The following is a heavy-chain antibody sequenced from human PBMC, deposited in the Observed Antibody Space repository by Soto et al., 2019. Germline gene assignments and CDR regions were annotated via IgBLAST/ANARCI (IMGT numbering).Heavy chain of an antibody. V-gene: IGHV1-46*01. D-gene: IGHD3-3*01. J-gene: IGHJ6*02. CDR2: INPSGGST. Sequence: ASVKVSCKASGYTFTSYYMHWVRQAPGQGLEWMGIINPSGGSTSYAQKFQGRVTMTRDTSTSTVYMELSSLRSEDTAVYYCAREGITIFGVVHKYYYGMDVWGQGTTVTVSS. CDR1: GYTFTSYY. CDR3: AREGITIFGVVHKYYYGMDV.